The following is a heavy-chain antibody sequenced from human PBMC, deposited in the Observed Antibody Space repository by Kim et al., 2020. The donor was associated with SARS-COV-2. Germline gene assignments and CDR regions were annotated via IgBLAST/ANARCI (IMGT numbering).Heavy chain of an antibody. CDR3: AIPPSHRGGSRGMDV. J-gene: IGHJ6*02. D-gene: IGHD2-15*01. CDR1: GFTFSDHY. Sequence: GSLRLSCAASGFTFSDHYMDWVRQAPGKGLEWVGRTRNKANSYTTEYAASVKGRFTISRDDSKNSLYLQMNSLKTEDTAVYYCAIPPSHRGGSRGMDVWGQGTTVTVSS. CDR2: TRNKANSYTT. V-gene: IGHV3-72*01.